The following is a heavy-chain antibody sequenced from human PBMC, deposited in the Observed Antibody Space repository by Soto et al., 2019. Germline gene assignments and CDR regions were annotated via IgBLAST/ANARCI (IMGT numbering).Heavy chain of an antibody. CDR2: IWYDGSKK. Sequence: PGESLKISCAASGFTFSTYGMHWVRQAPGKGLEWVAVIWYDGSKKYYADSVKGRFTISRDNSKNTVYLQMNSLRAEDTAVYYCARDAYDRRRIDGSFDGWGQGALVTVSS. J-gene: IGHJ4*02. V-gene: IGHV3-33*01. CDR1: GFTFSTYG. CDR3: ARDAYDRRRIDGSFDG. D-gene: IGHD3-22*01.